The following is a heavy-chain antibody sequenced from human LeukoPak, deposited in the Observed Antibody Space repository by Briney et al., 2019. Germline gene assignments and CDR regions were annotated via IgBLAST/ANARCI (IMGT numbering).Heavy chain of an antibody. D-gene: IGHD6-6*01. Sequence: PSETLSLTCGISGGSVSGYYWSWIRQTPGEGLEWIGEINQSGSPKYNPSLKSRVAIFVDTSSNQLSLNVTSVTAADTAVYYCVRGLVKKLVRRQIYYYMDVWGKGTTVIVSS. V-gene: IGHV4-34*01. CDR3: VRGLVKKLVRRQIYYYMDV. CDR1: GGSVSGYY. J-gene: IGHJ6*03. CDR2: INQSGSP.